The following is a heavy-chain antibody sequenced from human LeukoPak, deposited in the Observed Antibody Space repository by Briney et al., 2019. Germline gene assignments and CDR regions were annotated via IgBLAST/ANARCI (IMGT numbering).Heavy chain of an antibody. Sequence: KPSETLSLTCTVSGGSISGNYWSWIRQSPGKGLEWIGHISHSGSTDYNPSLKSRVTISPDTSKNQFSLRLTSVTAADTAVYHCASKAPLYYFDYWGQGTLVTVSS. CDR3: ASKAPLYYFDY. CDR1: GGSISGNY. J-gene: IGHJ4*02. CDR2: ISHSGST. V-gene: IGHV4-59*08.